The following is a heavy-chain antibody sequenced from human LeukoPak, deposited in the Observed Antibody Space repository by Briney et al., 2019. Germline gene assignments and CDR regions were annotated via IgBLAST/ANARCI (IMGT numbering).Heavy chain of an antibody. CDR2: IYYSGST. V-gene: IGHV4-59*08. CDR1: GGSISSYY. Sequence: PSETLSLTCTVSGGSISSYYWNWIRQPPGKGLEWIGYIYYSGSTHYNPSLKSRVTISVDTSKNQFSLQLGSVTAADTAVYYCSRRAPAGGEFDYWGQGTLVTVSS. J-gene: IGHJ4*02. D-gene: IGHD7-27*01. CDR3: SRRAPAGGEFDY.